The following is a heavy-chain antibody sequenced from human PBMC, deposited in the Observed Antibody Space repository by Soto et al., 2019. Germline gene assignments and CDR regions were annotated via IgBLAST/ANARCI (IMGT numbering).Heavy chain of an antibody. Sequence: SETLSLTCAVYGGSFSGYYWTWIRQPPGKGLEWIGEINHSGSTYYNPSLKSRVTISVDTSKNQFSLKLSSVTAADTAVYYCARDHSSSWFWFDPWGQGTLVTVSS. CDR2: INHSGST. CDR1: GGSFSGYY. J-gene: IGHJ5*02. V-gene: IGHV4-34*09. CDR3: ARDHSSSWFWFDP. D-gene: IGHD6-13*01.